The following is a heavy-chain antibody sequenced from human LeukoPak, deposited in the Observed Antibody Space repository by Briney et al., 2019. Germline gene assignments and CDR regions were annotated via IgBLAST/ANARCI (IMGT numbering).Heavy chain of an antibody. CDR2: INDSGST. J-gene: IGHJ6*02. CDR3: ARGGITIHLYYYYGMDV. Sequence: SETLSRTCAVYGGSFSGYYWSWIRQPPGKGLEWIGEINDSGSTNYNPSLKSRVTISVDTSKNQFSLKLSSVTAADTAVYYCARGGITIHLYYYYGMDVWGQGTTVTVSS. CDR1: GGSFSGYY. D-gene: IGHD3-3*01. V-gene: IGHV4-34*01.